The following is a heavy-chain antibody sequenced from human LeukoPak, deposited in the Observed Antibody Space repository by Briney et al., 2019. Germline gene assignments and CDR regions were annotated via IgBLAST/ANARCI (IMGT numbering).Heavy chain of an antibody. Sequence: GRSLRLSCAASGFTFSSYGMHWVRQAPGKGLEWVAVISYDGSNKYYADSVKGRFTISRDNSKNTLYLQMNSLRAEDTAVYYCAKGYDYVWGSYRYFDYWGQGTLVTVSS. J-gene: IGHJ4*02. CDR3: AKGYDYVWGSYRYFDY. D-gene: IGHD3-16*02. CDR1: GFTFSSYG. V-gene: IGHV3-30*18. CDR2: ISYDGSNK.